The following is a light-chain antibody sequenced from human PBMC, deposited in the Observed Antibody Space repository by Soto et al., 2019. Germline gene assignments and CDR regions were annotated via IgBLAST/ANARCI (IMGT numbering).Light chain of an antibody. J-gene: IGLJ1*01. Sequence: QSALTQPPSVSGSPGQSVAISCTGTSSDVGSSNGVSWYQQPPGTAPKLMIYDVSNRPSGVPDRFSGSKSGNTASLTISGLQAEDGADYYCSSYTSSSTRLYVFGTGTKVTVL. CDR1: SSDVGSSNG. CDR3: SSYTSSSTRLYV. CDR2: DVS. V-gene: IGLV2-18*02.